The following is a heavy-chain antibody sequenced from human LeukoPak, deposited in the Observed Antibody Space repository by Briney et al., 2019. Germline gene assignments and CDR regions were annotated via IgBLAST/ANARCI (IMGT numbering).Heavy chain of an antibody. CDR2: IGHTGSIT. CDR1: GFTFGSYS. Sequence: GGSLRLSCAGSGFTFGSYSMNWVRHAPGKGLEWVSYIGHTGSITDYADSVKGRFTVSRDNAKNSLYLQMNTLRAEDTAVYYCVRDGAVVTAGSYPWRYFQYWGLGTLVTVSS. CDR3: VRDGAVVTAGSYPWRYFQY. J-gene: IGHJ1*01. V-gene: IGHV3-48*04. D-gene: IGHD2-21*02.